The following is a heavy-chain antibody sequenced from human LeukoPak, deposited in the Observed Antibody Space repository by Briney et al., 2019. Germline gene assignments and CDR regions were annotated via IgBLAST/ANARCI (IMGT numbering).Heavy chain of an antibody. J-gene: IGHJ4*02. D-gene: IGHD3-3*01. CDR1: GFTFSDYY. Sequence: PGGSLRLSCAASGFTFSDYYMSWIRQAPGKGLNWVSYISSSGSTIYYADSVKGRFTISRDNAKNSLYLQMNSLRAEDTAVYYCARSLYTIFGVVRSYYFDYWGQGTLVTVSS. V-gene: IGHV3-11*01. CDR3: ARSLYTIFGVVRSYYFDY. CDR2: ISSSGSTI.